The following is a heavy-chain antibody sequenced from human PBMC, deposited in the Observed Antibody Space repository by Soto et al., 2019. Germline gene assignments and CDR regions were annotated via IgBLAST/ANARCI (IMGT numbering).Heavy chain of an antibody. Sequence: QVQMVESGGGVVQTGWSLRLSCVASGFSFSSYGDHWVRQAPGKGLEWVALIWYDGSKKQYADSVKGRFTISRDNSRNTLFLQLDNLRAEDTAVYYCVRDPATVTSYFDLWGRGTLVTVSS. V-gene: IGHV3-33*01. CDR2: IWYDGSKK. CDR3: VRDPATVTSYFDL. D-gene: IGHD4-17*01. CDR1: GFSFSSYG. J-gene: IGHJ4*02.